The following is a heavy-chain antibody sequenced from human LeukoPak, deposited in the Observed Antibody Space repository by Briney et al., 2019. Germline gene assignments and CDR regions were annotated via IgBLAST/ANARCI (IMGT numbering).Heavy chain of an antibody. CDR1: GFTFSSYG. CDR2: ISYDGSNK. J-gene: IGHJ4*02. Sequence: PGGSLRLSCAASGFTFSSYGMHWVRQAPGKGLEWVAVISYDGSNKYYADSVKGRFTISRDNSKNTLYLQMNSLRAEDTAVYYCAKDRSRYYGDYVSDYWGQGTLVTVSS. V-gene: IGHV3-30*18. D-gene: IGHD4-17*01. CDR3: AKDRSRYYGDYVSDY.